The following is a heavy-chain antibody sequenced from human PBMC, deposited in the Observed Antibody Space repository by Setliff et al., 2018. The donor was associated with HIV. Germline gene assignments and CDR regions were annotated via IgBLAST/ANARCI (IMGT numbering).Heavy chain of an antibody. CDR3: ARYRPNHPQNAFDI. Sequence: ASVKVSCKTSGYTFSRYGFSWVRQAPGQGLEWMGWISAYNLNTNYAQKFQGRVTMTTDTSASTGYMELRSLRSDDTAVYYCARYRPNHPQNAFDIWGQGTMVTVSS. CDR1: GYTFSRYG. V-gene: IGHV1-18*01. CDR2: ISAYNLNT. J-gene: IGHJ3*02. D-gene: IGHD1-26*01.